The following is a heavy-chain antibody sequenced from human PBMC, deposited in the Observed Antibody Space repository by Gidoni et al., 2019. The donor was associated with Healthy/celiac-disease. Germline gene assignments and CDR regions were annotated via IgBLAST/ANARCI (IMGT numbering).Heavy chain of an antibody. V-gene: IGHV3-30*18. Sequence: QVQLVESGGGVVQPGRSLRLSCAASGFTFSSYGMHWVRQAPGKGLEWVAVISYDGSNKYYADSVKGRFTISRDNSKNTLYLQMNSLRAEDTAVYYCAKDETGSQLWFSYYYGMDVWGQGTTVTVSS. CDR2: ISYDGSNK. CDR1: GFTFSSYG. CDR3: AKDETGSQLWFSYYYGMDV. J-gene: IGHJ6*02. D-gene: IGHD5-18*01.